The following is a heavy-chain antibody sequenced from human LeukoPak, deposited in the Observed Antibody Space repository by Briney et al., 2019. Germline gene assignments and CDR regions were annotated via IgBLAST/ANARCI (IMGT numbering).Heavy chain of an antibody. V-gene: IGHV3-23*01. CDR1: GFTFNTYA. Sequence: GGSLRLSCAASGFTFNTYAMSWVRQAPGQGLEWVSSITISGSGTYYADSVKGRFTITRDNSKDTLYLEMNSLRADDTAKYYCAKGYYGSGSSYFDCWGQGTLITVSS. CDR3: AKGYYGSGSSYFDC. J-gene: IGHJ4*02. CDR2: ITISGSGT. D-gene: IGHD3-10*01.